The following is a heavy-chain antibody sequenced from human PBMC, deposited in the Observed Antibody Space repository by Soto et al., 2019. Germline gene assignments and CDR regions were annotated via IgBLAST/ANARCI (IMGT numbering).Heavy chain of an antibody. CDR2: ISSSSSYI. CDR1: GFTFSSYS. CDR3: ARGKGGSYYRRAFDI. V-gene: IGHV3-21*01. D-gene: IGHD1-26*01. Sequence: GSLRLSCAASGFTFSSYSMNWVRQAPGKGLEWVSSISSSSSYIYYADSVKGRFTISRDNAKNSLYLQMNSLRAEDTAVYYCARGKGGSYYRRAFDIWGQGTMVTVSS. J-gene: IGHJ3*02.